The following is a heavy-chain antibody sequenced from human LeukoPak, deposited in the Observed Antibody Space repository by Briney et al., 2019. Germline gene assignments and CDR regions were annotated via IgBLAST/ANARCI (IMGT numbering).Heavy chain of an antibody. CDR3: ARGYYDFWSGYSTWYDY. V-gene: IGHV3-21*01. Sequence: GGSLRLSCAASGFTFSSYSMNWVRQAPGEGLEWVSSISSSSSYIYYADSVKGRFTISRDNAKNTLYLQMNSLRAEDTAVYYCARGYYDFWSGYSTWYDYWGQGTLVTVSS. J-gene: IGHJ4*02. D-gene: IGHD3-3*01. CDR1: GFTFSSYS. CDR2: ISSSSSYI.